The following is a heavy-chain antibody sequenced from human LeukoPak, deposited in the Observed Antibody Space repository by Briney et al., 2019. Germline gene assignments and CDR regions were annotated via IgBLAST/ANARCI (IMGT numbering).Heavy chain of an antibody. D-gene: IGHD2-2*01. CDR1: GFTFSSYA. CDR2: ISGSGGST. CDR3: ARDTPGEESH. V-gene: IGHV3-23*01. Sequence: GGSLRLSXAASGFTFSSYAMSWVCQAPGKGLEWVSAISGSGGSTYYADSVKGRFTISRDNAKNSLYLQMNSLRAEDTAVYYCARDTPGEESHWGQGTLVTVSS. J-gene: IGHJ4*02.